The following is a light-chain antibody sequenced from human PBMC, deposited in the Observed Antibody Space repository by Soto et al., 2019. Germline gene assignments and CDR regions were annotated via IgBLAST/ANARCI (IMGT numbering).Light chain of an antibody. CDR2: SNS. J-gene: IGLJ1*01. V-gene: IGLV1-47*02. CDR1: SGNIGSNY. CDR3: GSWDDSLSSLV. Sequence: QSVLTQPPSASGTPGQWVTISCSGRSGNIGSNYVCWYQQLPVTAPKLLIYSNSQRPSGVPDRFSGSKSCTSASLAISWLRSEDEADYYCGSWDDSLSSLVFGTGTKLTVL.